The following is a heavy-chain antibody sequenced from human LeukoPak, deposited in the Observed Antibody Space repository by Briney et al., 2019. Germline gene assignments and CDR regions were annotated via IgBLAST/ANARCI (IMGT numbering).Heavy chain of an antibody. J-gene: IGHJ5*02. CDR3: ARLAGYCSSTSCYVWFDP. V-gene: IGHV4-59*02. CDR2: IYYSGST. CDR1: GDSVSGYY. Sequence: SETLSLTCTVSGDSVSGYYGSWIRQPPGKGLEWIGYIYYSGSTNYNPSLKSRVTISVDTSKNQFSLKLSSVTAADTAVYYCARLAGYCSSTSCYVWFDPWGQGTLVTVSS. D-gene: IGHD2-2*01.